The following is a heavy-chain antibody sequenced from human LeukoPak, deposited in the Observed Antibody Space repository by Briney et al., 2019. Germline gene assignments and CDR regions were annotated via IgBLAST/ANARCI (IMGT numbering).Heavy chain of an antibody. CDR2: INHSGST. CDR3: ARGPNIAVAGLEADY. D-gene: IGHD6-19*01. CDR1: GGSFSGYY. V-gene: IGHV4-34*01. J-gene: IGHJ4*02. Sequence: PSETLSLTCAVYGGSFSGYYWSWIRQPPGKGLEWIGEINHSGSTNYNPSLKSRVTISVDTSKNQFSLKLSPVTAADTAVYYCARGPNIAVAGLEADYWGQGTLVTVSS.